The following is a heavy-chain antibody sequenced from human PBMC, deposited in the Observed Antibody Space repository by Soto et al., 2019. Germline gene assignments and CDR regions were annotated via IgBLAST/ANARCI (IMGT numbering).Heavy chain of an antibody. Sequence: QITLKESGPALVKPTQTLTLTCTFSGFSLTTSGVGVGWVRQPRGKALEWLAYIYWDDDKRYSPSLRNRLTITKEPSRNQVVITMTNMEPVDTRTYYCVRSSYDANPHSGTDAFDFWGQGTMVTSSS. CDR2: IYWDDDK. D-gene: IGHD3-22*01. V-gene: IGHV2-5*02. CDR1: GFSLTTSGVG. CDR3: VRSSYDANPHSGTDAFDF. J-gene: IGHJ3*01.